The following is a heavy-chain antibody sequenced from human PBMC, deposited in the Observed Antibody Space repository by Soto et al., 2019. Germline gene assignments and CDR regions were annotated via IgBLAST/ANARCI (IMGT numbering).Heavy chain of an antibody. V-gene: IGHV3-33*01. D-gene: IGHD5-12*01. CDR2: IWYDGSNK. J-gene: IGHJ4*02. CDR3: AREASQVATIQYFDY. Sequence: GGSLRLSCAASGFTFSSYGMHWVRQAPGKGLEWVAVIWYDGSNKYYADSVKGRFTISRDNSKNTLYLQMNSLRAEDTAVYYCAREASQVATIQYFDYWGQGTLVTVSS. CDR1: GFTFSSYG.